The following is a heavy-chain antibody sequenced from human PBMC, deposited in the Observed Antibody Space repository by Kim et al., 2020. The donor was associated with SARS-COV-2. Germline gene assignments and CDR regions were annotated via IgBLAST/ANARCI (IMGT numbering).Heavy chain of an antibody. Sequence: ASVKVSCKASGDIFTNYGFIWVRQAPGQGLEWMGWISAYSGEKNYAPRFQGRIVMTTETSTTTVYMELSSLTYDDTAVYYCARDRMNIFDGVYWGQGTLV. D-gene: IGHD3-9*01. V-gene: IGHV1-18*01. J-gene: IGHJ4*02. CDR3: ARDRMNIFDGVY. CDR1: GDIFTNYG. CDR2: ISAYSGEK.